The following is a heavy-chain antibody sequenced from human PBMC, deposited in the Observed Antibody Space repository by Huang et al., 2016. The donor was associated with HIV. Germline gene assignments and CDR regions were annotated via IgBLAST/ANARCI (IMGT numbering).Heavy chain of an antibody. D-gene: IGHD4-17*01. Sequence: QVHLVQSGAEVKKPGASVKVSCKASGYTFTNDDINWVRQAPGRGLEWMGWMNPNTGNTVFAQSFQGRVTMTRKTSITTAYMELTSLTSEDTAVYYCARSAYGDLDYWGLGTLVIVSS. CDR2: MNPNTGNT. V-gene: IGHV1-8*02. J-gene: IGHJ4*02. CDR3: ARSAYGDLDY. CDR1: GYTFTNDD.